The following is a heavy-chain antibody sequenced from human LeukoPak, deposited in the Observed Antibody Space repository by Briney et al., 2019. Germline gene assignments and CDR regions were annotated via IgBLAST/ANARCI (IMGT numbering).Heavy chain of an antibody. D-gene: IGHD4-17*01. Sequence: ASVKVSCKASGYTFTGYYMHWVRQAPGQGLEWMGIINPSGGSTSYAQKFQGRVTMTRDMSTSTVYMELSSLRSEDTAVYYCARGLHDYGDYAGWFDPWGRGTLVTVSS. CDR2: INPSGGST. CDR1: GYTFTGYY. V-gene: IGHV1-46*01. CDR3: ARGLHDYGDYAGWFDP. J-gene: IGHJ2*01.